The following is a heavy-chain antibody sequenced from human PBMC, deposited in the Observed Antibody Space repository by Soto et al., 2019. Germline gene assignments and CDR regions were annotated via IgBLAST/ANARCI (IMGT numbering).Heavy chain of an antibody. V-gene: IGHV4-31*03. Sequence: QVKLQESGPGLVKPSQTLPLTCTVSGVSISSAGYYWSWIRQPPGKGLEWIGYIYYSGSTYYNPSLKSRVTISADTSKIQFSLRLSSVTAADTAVYYCFRSGGFGWFDPWGQGTLVTVSS. J-gene: IGHJ5*02. CDR3: FRSGGFGWFDP. CDR2: IYYSGST. CDR1: GVSISSAGYY. D-gene: IGHD2-15*01.